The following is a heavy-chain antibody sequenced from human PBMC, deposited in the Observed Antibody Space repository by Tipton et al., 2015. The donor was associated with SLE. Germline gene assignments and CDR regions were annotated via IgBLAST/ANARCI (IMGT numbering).Heavy chain of an antibody. CDR2: ISYDGSHK. V-gene: IGHV3-30*03. D-gene: IGHD3-22*01. CDR3: ASRNYYDSSGYRYNWFDP. CDR1: GFIFSSYA. Sequence: SLRLSCAASGFIFSSYAMHWVRQAPGKGLECVVVISYDGSHKYYADSVKGRFTISRDNAKNTLYLQMNSLRAEDTAVYYCASRNYYDSSGYRYNWFDPWGQGTLVTVSS. J-gene: IGHJ5*02.